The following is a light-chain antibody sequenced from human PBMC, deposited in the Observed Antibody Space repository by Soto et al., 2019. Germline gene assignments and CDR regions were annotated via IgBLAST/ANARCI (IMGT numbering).Light chain of an antibody. J-gene: IGKJ2*01. CDR3: QQRNSWPRT. Sequence: EIVLTQSPATLSLSPGERATLSCRASQSVSSYLAWYQQKPGQAPRLLIYDASNRATGIPARFSGSGAAADFTLTISSLEPEDVAVYYCQQRNSWPRTFGQGTKLEIK. V-gene: IGKV3-11*01. CDR1: QSVSSY. CDR2: DAS.